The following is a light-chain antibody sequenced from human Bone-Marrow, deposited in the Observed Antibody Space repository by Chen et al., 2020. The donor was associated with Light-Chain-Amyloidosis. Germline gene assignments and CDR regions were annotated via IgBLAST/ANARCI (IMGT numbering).Light chain of an antibody. J-gene: IGLJ3*02. V-gene: IGLV3-21*02. Sequence: SYVLTQPSSVAGAPGQTATLAWGGNNIGSTSVHWYQQTPGQAPLLVVYDDSDRPSGIPERLSGSTSGNTATLTISRVEAGDEADYYCQVWDRSSDRPVFGGGTKLTVL. CDR2: DDS. CDR1: NIGSTS. CDR3: QVWDRSSDRPV.